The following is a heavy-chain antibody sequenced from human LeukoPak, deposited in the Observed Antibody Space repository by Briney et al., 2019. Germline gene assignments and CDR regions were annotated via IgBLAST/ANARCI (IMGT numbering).Heavy chain of an antibody. CDR2: ISGDGGST. CDR3: AKDGVSVAGNYYYYYMAV. D-gene: IGHD6-19*01. CDR1: GFTFDDYA. J-gene: IGHJ6*03. V-gene: IGHV3-43*02. Sequence: GGSLRLSCAASGFTFDDYAMHWVRQAPGKGLEWVSLISGDGGSTYYADSVKGRFTISRDNSKNSLYLQMNSLRTEDTALYYCAKDGVSVAGNYYYYYMAVWGKGTTVTVSS.